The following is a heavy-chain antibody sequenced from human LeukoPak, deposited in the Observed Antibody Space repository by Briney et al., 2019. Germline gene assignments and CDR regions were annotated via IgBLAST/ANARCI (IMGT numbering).Heavy chain of an antibody. V-gene: IGHV4-4*07. CDR3: AGSPDFYYYYMDV. Sequence: PSETLSLTCTVSGGSISSYHWSWIRQAAGKGLEWIGRIYSNGITNYNPSLKSRLTMSIDTSKKEFSLKLTSVTAADTGVYYCAGSPDFYYYYMDVWGNGTTVTVSS. CDR2: IYSNGIT. CDR1: GGSISSYH. J-gene: IGHJ6*03.